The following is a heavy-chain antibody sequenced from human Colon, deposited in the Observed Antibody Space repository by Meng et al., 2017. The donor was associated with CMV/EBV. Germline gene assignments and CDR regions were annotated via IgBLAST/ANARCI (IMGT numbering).Heavy chain of an antibody. J-gene: IGHJ4*02. D-gene: IGHD6-19*01. Sequence: ASVKVSCKASGYTFTGYYMHWVRQAPGQGLEWMGIINPSGGTTRYAEKFQGRVTMSRDTSTSTFYMELSSLTSDDTAVYYCARTVPVAQYLDYWGQGTLVTVSS. CDR2: INPSGGTT. CDR3: ARTVPVAQYLDY. CDR1: GYTFTGYY. V-gene: IGHV1-46*01.